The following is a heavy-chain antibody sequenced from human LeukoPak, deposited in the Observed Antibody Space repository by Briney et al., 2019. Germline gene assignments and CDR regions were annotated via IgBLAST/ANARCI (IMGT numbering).Heavy chain of an antibody. CDR3: ARDSCGGGSCYYKYFDY. J-gene: IGHJ4*02. V-gene: IGHV4-4*07. CDR1: GGSISSYY. Sequence: PSETLSLTCTVSGGSISSYYWSWLRQPAGKGLEWIGRIYTSGSTNYNPSLKSRVTMSVDTSKNQFSLKLSSVTAADTAVYYCARDSCGGGSCYYKYFDYWGQGTLVTVSS. D-gene: IGHD2-15*01. CDR2: IYTSGST.